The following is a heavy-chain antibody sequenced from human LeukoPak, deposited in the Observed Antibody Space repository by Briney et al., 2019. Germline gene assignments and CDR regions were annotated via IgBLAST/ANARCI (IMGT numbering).Heavy chain of an antibody. J-gene: IGHJ4*02. V-gene: IGHV2-70*04. D-gene: IGHD3-22*01. CDR1: GFSLSTSGMR. CDR3: ARQYYYDSSGYYGVDY. CDR2: IDWDDDK. Sequence: SGPTLVNPTQTLTLTCTFSGFSLSTSGMRVSWIRQPPGKAVEWLARIDWDDDKFYSTSLKTRLTISKDTSKNQVVLTMTNMDPVDTATYYCARQYYYDSSGYYGVDYWGQGTLVTASS.